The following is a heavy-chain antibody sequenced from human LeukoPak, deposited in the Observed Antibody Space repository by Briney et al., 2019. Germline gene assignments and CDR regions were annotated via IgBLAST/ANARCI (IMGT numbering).Heavy chain of an antibody. J-gene: IGHJ4*02. Sequence: SETLSLTCTVSGYSISSGYYWGWIRQPPGKGLEWIGSIYHSGSTYYNASLKSQVSISIDTSKNQFSLRLTSVTAADTAVYYCARQTGSGLFILPGGQGTLVTVSS. CDR2: IYHSGST. V-gene: IGHV4-38-2*02. CDR1: GYSISSGYY. D-gene: IGHD3/OR15-3a*01. CDR3: ARQTGSGLFILP.